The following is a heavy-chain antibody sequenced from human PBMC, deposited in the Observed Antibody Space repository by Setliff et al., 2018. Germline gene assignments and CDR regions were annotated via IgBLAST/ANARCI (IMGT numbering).Heavy chain of an antibody. CDR3: ARGPPDFVVVPAAAKFDY. CDR2: IITNTGKT. J-gene: IGHJ4*02. V-gene: IGHV1-18*01. Sequence: GASVKVSCKAFGYTFAKYGTSWVRQAPGQGPEWMGMIITNTGKTSYAQKFQGRVTMTTDTSTSTAYMELRSLRTDDTAVYYCARGPPDFVVVPAAAKFDYWGQGTLVTVSS. CDR1: GYTFAKYG. D-gene: IGHD2-2*01.